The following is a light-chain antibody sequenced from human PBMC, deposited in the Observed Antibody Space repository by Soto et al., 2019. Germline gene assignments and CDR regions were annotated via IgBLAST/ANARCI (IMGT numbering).Light chain of an antibody. CDR3: QSYDSSLSGYV. CDR2: GNS. Sequence: VLTQPPSVSGAPGQRVTISCTGSSSNIGAGYDVHWYQQLPGTAPKLLIYGNSNRPSGVPDRFSGSKSGTSASLAITGLQAEDEADYYCQSYDSSLSGYVFGTGTKVTLL. V-gene: IGLV1-40*01. J-gene: IGLJ1*01. CDR1: SSNIGAGYD.